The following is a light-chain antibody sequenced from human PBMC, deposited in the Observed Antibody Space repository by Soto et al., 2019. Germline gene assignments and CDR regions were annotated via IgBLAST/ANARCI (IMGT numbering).Light chain of an antibody. CDR2: GAS. Sequence: EIFISQSPATLSVSPGERATLSCRASQSVSSNLAGYQQKPGQAPRLLIYGASTRATGIPARFSGSGSRTEFTLTISSLQSEDFAVYYCQQYNNWQWTFGQGTKVDIK. CDR3: QQYNNWQWT. J-gene: IGKJ1*01. CDR1: QSVSSN. V-gene: IGKV3-15*01.